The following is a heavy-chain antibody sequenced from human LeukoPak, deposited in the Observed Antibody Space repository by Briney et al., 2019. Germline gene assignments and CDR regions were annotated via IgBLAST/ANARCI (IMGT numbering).Heavy chain of an antibody. V-gene: IGHV3-53*04. CDR1: GFTVSSNY. CDR3: ATRYYYGSGSYYMVGY. Sequence: GGSMRLSWAASGFTVSSNYMSWVRQAPGKGLEWVSVIYSGGSTYYADSVKGRFTISRHNSKNTLYLQMNSLRAEDTAVYYGATRYYYGSGSYYMVGYWGQGTLGTLSS. CDR2: IYSGGST. D-gene: IGHD3-10*01. J-gene: IGHJ4*02.